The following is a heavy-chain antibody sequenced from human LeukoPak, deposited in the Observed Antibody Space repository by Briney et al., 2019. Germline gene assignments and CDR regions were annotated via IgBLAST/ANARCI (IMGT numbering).Heavy chain of an antibody. CDR3: ARPLSGYSYFDY. Sequence: SETLSLTCTVSGGSISSSPYCWGWIRQPPGKGLEWIGSVYYSGSTSYNPPLKSRVTISVDTSKNQFSLKLNSVTAADTAVYYCARPLSGYSYFDYWGQGTLVTVSS. D-gene: IGHD3-9*01. CDR2: VYYSGST. V-gene: IGHV4-39*01. J-gene: IGHJ4*02. CDR1: GGSISSSPYC.